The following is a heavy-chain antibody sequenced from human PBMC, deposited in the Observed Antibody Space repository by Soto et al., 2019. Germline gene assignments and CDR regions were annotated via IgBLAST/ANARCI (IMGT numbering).Heavy chain of an antibody. J-gene: IGHJ4*02. Sequence: QVQLVQSGAEVKKPGASVKVSCKASGYTSTSYDINWVRQATGQGLEWMGWMNPNSGNTGYAQKFQGRVTMTRNTSINTAYMELSSLRSEDTALYYCARAYNWDYEFDYWGQGTLVTVSS. D-gene: IGHD1-7*01. CDR2: MNPNSGNT. CDR3: ARAYNWDYEFDY. V-gene: IGHV1-8*01. CDR1: GYTSTSYD.